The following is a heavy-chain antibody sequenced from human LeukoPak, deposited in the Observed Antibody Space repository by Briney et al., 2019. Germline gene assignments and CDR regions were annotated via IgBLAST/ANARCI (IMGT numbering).Heavy chain of an antibody. CDR3: ARDLQEEQQLVLVY. CDR1: GFTVSSNY. J-gene: IGHJ4*02. Sequence: GGSLRLSCAASGFTVSSNYMSWVRQAPGKGLEWVSVIYSGGSTYYADSVKGRLTISRDNSKNTLYLQMNSLRAEDTAVYYCARDLQEEQQLVLVYWGQGTLVTVSS. D-gene: IGHD6-13*01. V-gene: IGHV3-53*01. CDR2: IYSGGST.